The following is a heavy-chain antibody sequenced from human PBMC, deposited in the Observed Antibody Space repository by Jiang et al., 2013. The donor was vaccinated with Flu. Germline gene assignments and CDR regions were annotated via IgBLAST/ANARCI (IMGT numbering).Heavy chain of an antibody. J-gene: IGHJ6*04. V-gene: IGHV4-38-2*02. CDR1: GYSIRSGYY. Sequence: LLKPSETLSLICAVSGYSIRSGYYWGWIRQPPGKGLEWIGSIYHSGSTYYNPSLKSRVTISVDTSKNQFSLKLSSVTAADTAVYYCARDSTAKPRVFYYYGMDVWGKGTTVTVSS. CDR2: IYHSGST. CDR3: ARDSTAKPRVFYYYGMDV. D-gene: IGHD2-2*01.